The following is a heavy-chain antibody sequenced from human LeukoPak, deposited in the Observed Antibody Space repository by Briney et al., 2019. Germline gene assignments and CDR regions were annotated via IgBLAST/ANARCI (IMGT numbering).Heavy chain of an antibody. V-gene: IGHV3-30-3*01. CDR1: GFTFSSYA. CDR3: ARESGSGWYLGY. J-gene: IGHJ4*02. Sequence: GGSLRLSCAASGFTFSSYAMHWVRQAPGKGLEWVAVISYDGSNKYYADSVKGRFTISRDNSKNTLYLQMNSLSAEDTAVYYCARESGSGWYLGYWGQGTLVTVSS. D-gene: IGHD6-19*01. CDR2: ISYDGSNK.